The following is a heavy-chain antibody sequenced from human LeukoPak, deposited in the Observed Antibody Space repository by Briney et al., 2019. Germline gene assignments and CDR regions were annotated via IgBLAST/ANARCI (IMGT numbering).Heavy chain of an antibody. V-gene: IGHV3-53*01. CDR3: AKDLYDFPPLYMDV. D-gene: IGHD3-3*01. CDR1: GFTVSSNY. J-gene: IGHJ6*03. CDR2: IYSGGST. Sequence: GSLRLSCAASGFTVSSNYMSWVRQAPGKGLEWVSVIYSGGSTYYADSVKGRFTISRDNSKNTLYLQMNSLRAEDTAVYYCAKDLYDFPPLYMDVWGKGTTVTVSS.